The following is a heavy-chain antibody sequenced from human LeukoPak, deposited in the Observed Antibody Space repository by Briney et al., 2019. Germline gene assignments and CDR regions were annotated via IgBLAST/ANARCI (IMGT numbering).Heavy chain of an antibody. V-gene: IGHV1-46*01. CDR2: INPSGGST. J-gene: IGHJ4*02. D-gene: IGHD2-2*01. Sequence: ASVKVSCKASGYTFTSYYMHWVRQAPAQGLEWMGIINPSGGSTSYAQKFQGRVTMTRDTSTSTVYMELSSLRSEDAAVYYCARDCSSTSCYPEASPSLNYWGQGNLVTVSS. CDR3: ARDCSSTSCYPEASPSLNY. CDR1: GYTFTSYY.